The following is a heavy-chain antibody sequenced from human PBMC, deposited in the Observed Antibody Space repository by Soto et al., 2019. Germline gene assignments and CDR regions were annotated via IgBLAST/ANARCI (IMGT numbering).Heavy chain of an antibody. Sequence: QVQLQQWGAGLLKPSETLSLTCAVYGGSFSGYYWSWIRQPPGKGLEWIGEINHSGSTNYNPSLKSRVTISVDTSKNQFSLKLSSVTAADTAVYYCARVNSNSGYDFGGYYYYYMDVWGKGTTVTVSS. CDR3: ARVNSNSGYDFGGYYYYYMDV. V-gene: IGHV4-34*01. CDR1: GGSFSGYY. D-gene: IGHD5-12*01. CDR2: INHSGST. J-gene: IGHJ6*03.